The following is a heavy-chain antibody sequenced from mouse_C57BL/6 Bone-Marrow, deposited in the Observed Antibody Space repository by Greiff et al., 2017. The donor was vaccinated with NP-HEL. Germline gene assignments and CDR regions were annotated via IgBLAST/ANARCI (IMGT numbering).Heavy chain of an antibody. CDR1: EFEFPSHD. CDR2: INSDGGST. V-gene: IGHV5-2*01. CDR3: Y. J-gene: IGHJ4*01. Sequence: EVKLMESGGGLVQPGESLKLSCASYEFEFPSHDMSWVRKTPEKRLELVAAINSDGGSTYYPDTMQRRFIISRDNTKKTLYLQMSSLRSEDTAFLMDYWGQGTSVTVSS.